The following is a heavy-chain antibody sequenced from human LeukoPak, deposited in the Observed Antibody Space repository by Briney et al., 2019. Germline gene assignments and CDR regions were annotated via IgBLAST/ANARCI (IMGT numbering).Heavy chain of an antibody. Sequence: GGSLRLSCAASGFTFTNAWMSWVRQAPGKGLEWIGRIKRKTDGGTTDYAAPVRGRFSISRDDSKSTLYLQMNSLKTEDTAVYYCTTLSVVGVWGQGTLVTVSS. CDR3: TTLSVVGV. V-gene: IGHV3-15*05. D-gene: IGHD6-19*01. CDR2: IKRKTDGGTT. J-gene: IGHJ4*02. CDR1: GFTFTNAW.